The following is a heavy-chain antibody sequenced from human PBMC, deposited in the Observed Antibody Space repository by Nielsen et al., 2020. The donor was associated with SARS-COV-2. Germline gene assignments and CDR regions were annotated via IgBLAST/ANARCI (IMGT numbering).Heavy chain of an antibody. Sequence: GESLKISCAASGFTFDDYGMSWVRQAPGKGLEWVSGINWNGGSTGYADSVKGRFTISRDNAKNSLYLQMNSLRAEDTAFYYCAKVYGDYVGFFDVWGRGTLVTVSS. CDR3: AKVYGDYVGFFDV. CDR2: INWNGGST. V-gene: IGHV3-20*04. D-gene: IGHD4-17*01. J-gene: IGHJ2*01. CDR1: GFTFDDYG.